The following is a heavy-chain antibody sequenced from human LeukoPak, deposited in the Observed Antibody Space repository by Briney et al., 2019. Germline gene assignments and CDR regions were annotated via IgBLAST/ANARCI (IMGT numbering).Heavy chain of an antibody. D-gene: IGHD2-2*01. CDR3: ARDGGTGWAFDI. CDR1: GVSISSYY. CDR2: LYTTGSS. V-gene: IGHV4-4*07. Sequence: SETLSLTCTVFGVSISSYYWSWIRQPAGKGLEWIGRLYTTGSSNHTPSLKSRVTMSADTSKNQFSLKLTSVTAADTAVYYCARDGGTGWAFDIWGQGTIVTVSS. J-gene: IGHJ3*02.